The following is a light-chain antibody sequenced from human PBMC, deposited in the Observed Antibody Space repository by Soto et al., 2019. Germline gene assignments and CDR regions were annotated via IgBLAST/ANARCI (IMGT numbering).Light chain of an antibody. Sequence: SVPIETPSSSGTPEHGVTISCPRTRSNIGSHFVYWYQQLPGTAPNLLIYRNNQRPSGVPDRFSGSKSGTSASLAISGPRSEDDPDYYCAAWDDSLIALCVVGTGSKVPVL. CDR3: AAWDDSLIALCV. CDR2: RNN. V-gene: IGLV1-47*01. J-gene: IGLJ1*01. CDR1: RSNIGSHF.